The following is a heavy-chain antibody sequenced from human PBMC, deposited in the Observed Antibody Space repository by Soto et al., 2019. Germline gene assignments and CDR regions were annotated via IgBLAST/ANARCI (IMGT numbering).Heavy chain of an antibody. D-gene: IGHD1-26*01. CDR2: IHYSGST. CDR1: GGSISSYY. CDR3: ARRWGYYFAY. J-gene: IGHJ4*02. V-gene: IGHV4-59*01. Sequence: QVQLQESGPGLVKPSETLSLTCTVSGGSISSYYWSWIRQPPGKGLEWIGYIHYSGSTNYNPSLKTRVTISVDTSKTPFSLTLSSVTAAVTAVYYCARRWGYYFAYWRQGTLVTVSS.